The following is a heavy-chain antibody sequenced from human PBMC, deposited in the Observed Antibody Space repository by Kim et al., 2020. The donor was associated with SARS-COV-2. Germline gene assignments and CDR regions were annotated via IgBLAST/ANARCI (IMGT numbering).Heavy chain of an antibody. CDR1: GFTFSNYT. J-gene: IGHJ1*01. V-gene: IGHV3-21*06. CDR2: ISSRSEYI. D-gene: IGHD3-9*01. Sequence: GGSLRLSCVASGFTFSNYTMTWARQAPGKGPEWVASISSRSEYIFYEESAKGRFTISRDNDANSVYLHMDRLRADDTATYYCARDPLRPLTLRYFDWFSSFFQDWGQGAHVSVSS. CDR3: ARDPLRPLTLRYFDWFSSFFQD.